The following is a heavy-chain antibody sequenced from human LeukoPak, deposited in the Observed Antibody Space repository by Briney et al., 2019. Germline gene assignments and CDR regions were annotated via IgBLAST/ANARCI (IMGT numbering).Heavy chain of an antibody. CDR1: GFTFSRYE. Sequence: GGSLRLSCVASGFTFSRYELTWFRQAPGKGLEWVAYISSSGDTKYYADSVKGRSTISRDNANASVYLQMNSLRADDTAVYYCAREDCTTGVSSRDYWGQGTLVTVSS. J-gene: IGHJ4*02. V-gene: IGHV3-48*03. CDR2: ISSSGDTK. CDR3: AREDCTTGVSSRDY. D-gene: IGHD2-8*01.